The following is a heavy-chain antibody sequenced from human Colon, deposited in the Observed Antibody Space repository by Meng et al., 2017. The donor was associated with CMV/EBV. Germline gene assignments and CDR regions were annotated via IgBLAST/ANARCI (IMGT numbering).Heavy chain of an antibody. CDR1: VGSISSSSDY. D-gene: IGHD1-26*01. CDR2: SYYSGTT. V-gene: IGHV4-39*07. CDR3: ARDSASGSYRGWFDP. J-gene: IGHJ5*02. Sequence: SETLSLTCTVSVGSISSSSDYWGWIRQPPGKGLEWIGSSYYSGTTYYNPSLKSRVTISVDTSKNQFSLKLSSVTAADTAVYYCARDSASGSYRGWFDPRGQGTLGTVSS.